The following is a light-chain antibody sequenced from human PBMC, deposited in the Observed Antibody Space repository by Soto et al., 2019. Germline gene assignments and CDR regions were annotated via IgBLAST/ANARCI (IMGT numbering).Light chain of an antibody. V-gene: IGLV4-69*01. CDR1: SAHSLFA. J-gene: IGLJ2*01. Sequence: QSVLTQSPSASASLGASVKLTCTLSSAHSLFAIAWHQQQPDKGPRFLMKLNNDGSHTKGDGIPDRFSGSSSGAERYLTISSLQSEDEADYYCQTWGSGIIFGGGTKLTGL. CDR3: QTWGSGII. CDR2: LNNDGSH.